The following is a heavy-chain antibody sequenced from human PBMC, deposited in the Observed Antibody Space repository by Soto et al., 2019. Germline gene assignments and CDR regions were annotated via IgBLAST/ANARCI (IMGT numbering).Heavy chain of an antibody. CDR3: AKNKERELPRIIDY. D-gene: IGHD1-7*01. V-gene: IGHV3-23*01. CDR1: GFTFGNFA. J-gene: IGHJ4*02. CDR2: MSSASSTT. Sequence: EVHLLDSGGGLIQPGGSLRLSCAASGFTFGNFAMSWVRQAPGRGLEWVSGMSSASSTTYYGDSVKGRFTISRDTSKNTLYLQMNSLRAEDTAVYYCAKNKERELPRIIDYWGQGTLVTVSS.